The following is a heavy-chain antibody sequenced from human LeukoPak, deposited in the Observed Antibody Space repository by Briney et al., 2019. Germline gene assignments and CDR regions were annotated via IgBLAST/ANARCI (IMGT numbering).Heavy chain of an antibody. J-gene: IGHJ6*02. CDR1: GFTFSSYS. V-gene: IGHV3-21*04. Sequence: GGSLRLSCAASGFTFSSYSMNWVRQAPGKGLEWVSSISSSSSYIYYADSVKGRFTISRDNAKNSLYLQMNSLRAEDTAVYYCAKDSGSYSLSEYYYGMDVWGQGTTVTVSS. CDR3: AKDSGSYSLSEYYYGMDV. CDR2: ISSSSSYI. D-gene: IGHD1-26*01.